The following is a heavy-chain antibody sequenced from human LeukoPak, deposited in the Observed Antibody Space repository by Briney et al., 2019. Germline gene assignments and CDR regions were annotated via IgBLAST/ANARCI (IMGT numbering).Heavy chain of an antibody. D-gene: IGHD2-21*02. CDR2: IYPGDSES. Sequence: GESLKISCKASGYNLVSYWIVWVRQMPGRGLEWMGVIYPGDSESRYSSSFLGQVTFSVDKSINSAYLQWSSLKASDTAMYYCARHSDCGGDCPFDYWGQGTLVTVSS. V-gene: IGHV5-51*01. J-gene: IGHJ4*02. CDR3: ARHSDCGGDCPFDY. CDR1: GYNLVSYW.